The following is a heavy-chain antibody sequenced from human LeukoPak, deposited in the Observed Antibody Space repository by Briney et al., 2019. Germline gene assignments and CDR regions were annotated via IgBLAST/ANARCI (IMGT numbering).Heavy chain of an antibody. Sequence: PGGSLRLSCAASGFTFSSYWMSWVRQAPGKGLEWVANIKQDGSEKYYVDSVKGRFTISRDNAKNSLYLQMNSLRAEDTAVYYCARGTETYYYGSGSYYKVDYFDYWGQGTLVTVSS. V-gene: IGHV3-7*01. J-gene: IGHJ4*02. D-gene: IGHD3-10*01. CDR3: ARGTETYYYGSGSYYKVDYFDY. CDR1: GFTFSSYW. CDR2: IKQDGSEK.